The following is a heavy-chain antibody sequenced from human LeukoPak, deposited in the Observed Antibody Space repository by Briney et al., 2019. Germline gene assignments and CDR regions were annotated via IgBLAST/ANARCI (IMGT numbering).Heavy chain of an antibody. V-gene: IGHV4-59*08. CDR2: IYYSGST. CDR1: GGSISSYY. CDR3: ARHRGPHYYDSSGYWEFDY. J-gene: IGHJ4*02. Sequence: SETLSLTCTVSGGSISSYYWSWIRQPPGKGLEWIGYIYYSGSTNYNPSLKSRVTISVDTSKNQFSLKLSSVTAADTAVYYCARHRGPHYYDSSGYWEFDYWGQGTLVTVSS. D-gene: IGHD3-22*01.